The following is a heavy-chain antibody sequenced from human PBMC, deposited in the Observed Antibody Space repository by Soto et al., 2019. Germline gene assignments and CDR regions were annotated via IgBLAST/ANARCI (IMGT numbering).Heavy chain of an antibody. D-gene: IGHD1-1*01. CDR3: ARLSVDLNDYWSLDP. J-gene: IGHJ5*02. V-gene: IGHV4-59*13. Sequence: QVQLQESGPGLVKPSETLPLTCTVSGGSISSYYWSWIRQPPGKGLEWIGYVSYTGSTYYNPSLQSRVTISLGTSMNRFSLKVASVTAADTAAYYCARLSVDLNDYWSLDPWGQGTLVTVSS. CDR2: VSYTGST. CDR1: GGSISSYY.